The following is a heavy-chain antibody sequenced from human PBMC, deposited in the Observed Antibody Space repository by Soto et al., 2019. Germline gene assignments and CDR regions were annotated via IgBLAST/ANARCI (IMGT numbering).Heavy chain of an antibody. CDR1: GFTFSIYA. Sequence: GGSLRLSCAASGFTFSIYAMSWVRQAPGKGLEWVSAISGSGGSTYYADSVKGRFTISRDNSKNTLYLQMNSLRAEDTAVYYCAKGGGNWNEGDDYWGQGTLVTVSS. V-gene: IGHV3-23*01. CDR3: AKGGGNWNEGDDY. D-gene: IGHD1-20*01. CDR2: ISGSGGST. J-gene: IGHJ4*02.